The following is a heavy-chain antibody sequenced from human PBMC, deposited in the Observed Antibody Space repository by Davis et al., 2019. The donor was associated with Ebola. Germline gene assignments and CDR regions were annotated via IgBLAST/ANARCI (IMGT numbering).Heavy chain of an antibody. CDR3: AVRGVLTEAFDI. CDR1: GFTVSSNY. V-gene: IGHV3-53*01. J-gene: IGHJ3*02. CDR2: LYSGGDT. Sequence: GSLRLSCVASGFTVSSNYMTWVRQAPGKGLEWVSVLYSGGDTYYADSVKGRFTISRDNSKNTLYLQMNSLRAEDTAIYYCAVRGVLTEAFDIWGQGTMVTVSS. D-gene: IGHD3-10*01.